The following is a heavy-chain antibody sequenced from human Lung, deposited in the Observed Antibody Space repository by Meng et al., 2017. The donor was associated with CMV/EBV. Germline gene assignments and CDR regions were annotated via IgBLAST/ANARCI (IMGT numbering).Heavy chain of an antibody. CDR1: GFTFSNYW. J-gene: IGHJ4*02. Sequence: GESLKISCAASGFTFSNYWIHWVRQAPGKGLEWVSRINTDGSSTAYADSVKGRFTISRDNAKNTAFLHSSSVRAEDTAVFYCARDPVRGDLDYWGQGTLVTVSS. V-gene: IGHV3-74*01. D-gene: IGHD3-10*01. CDR2: INTDGSST. CDR3: ARDPVRGDLDY.